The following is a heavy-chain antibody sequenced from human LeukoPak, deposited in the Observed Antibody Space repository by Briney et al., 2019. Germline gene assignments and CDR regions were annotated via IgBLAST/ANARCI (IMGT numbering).Heavy chain of an antibody. CDR3: ARPGYSYGFIASTEAHY. CDR2: ISSSGSTI. V-gene: IGHV3-48*03. CDR1: GFTFSSYE. Sequence: PGGSLRLSCAASGFTFSSYEMNWVRQAPGKGLEWVSYISSSGSTIYYADPVKGRFTISRDNAKNSLYLQMNSLRAEDTAVYYCARPGYSYGFIASTEAHYWGQGTLVTVSS. J-gene: IGHJ4*02. D-gene: IGHD5-18*01.